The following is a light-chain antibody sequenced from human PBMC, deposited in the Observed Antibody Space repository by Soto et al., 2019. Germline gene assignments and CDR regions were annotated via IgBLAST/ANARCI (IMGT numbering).Light chain of an antibody. V-gene: IGKV1-39*01. J-gene: IGKJ1*01. CDR1: QSISNH. CDR2: AAS. CDR3: QQSYSSPPT. Sequence: DVQMTHSLSSLSASVDDRVIITCWARQSISNHLNWYQQKPGKAPKLLIFAASSLQSGVPSRFSGSRSGPDFTLTISSLQPEDFAAYYCQQSYSSPPTFGQGTKVDI.